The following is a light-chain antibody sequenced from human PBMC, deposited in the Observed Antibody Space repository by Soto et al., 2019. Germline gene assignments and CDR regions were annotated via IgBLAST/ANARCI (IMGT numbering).Light chain of an antibody. CDR1: SSDVGGYNY. J-gene: IGLJ3*02. CDR3: SSYTTSSTVV. V-gene: IGLV2-14*03. CDR2: DVS. Sequence: QSALTQPASVSGSPGQSITISCTGTSSDVGGYNYGCWYQQLPGKAPKLIIYDVSSRPSGVSNRFSGSKSGNTASLSISGLQAEDEADYYCSSYTTSSTVVFGGGTKLTVL.